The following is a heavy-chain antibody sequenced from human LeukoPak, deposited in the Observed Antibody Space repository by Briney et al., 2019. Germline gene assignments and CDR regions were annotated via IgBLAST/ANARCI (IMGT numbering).Heavy chain of an antibody. CDR3: ARHSMPGTNLNWFDP. Sequence: SETLSLTCTVSGGSISGYYWSWIRQPPGKGLEWIGFISYSGSTNYNPSLKSRVTISVDTSKSQFSLKLNSVTAADTAVYYCARHSMPGTNLNWFDPWGQGTLVTVSS. V-gene: IGHV4-59*01. CDR1: GGSISGYY. D-gene: IGHD1-1*01. J-gene: IGHJ5*02. CDR2: ISYSGST.